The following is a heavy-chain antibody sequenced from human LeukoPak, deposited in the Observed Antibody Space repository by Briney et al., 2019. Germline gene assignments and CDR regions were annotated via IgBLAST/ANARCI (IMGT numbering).Heavy chain of an antibody. Sequence: GGSLRLSCAASGFTFSSYWMSWVRQAPGKGLEWVANIKQDGSEKYYVDSVKGRFTISRDNAKNSLYLQMSSLRAEDTAVYYCARTTGSYDYYYYYMDVWGKGTTVTVSS. D-gene: IGHD1-14*01. CDR3: ARTTGSYDYYYYYMDV. CDR1: GFTFSSYW. CDR2: IKQDGSEK. V-gene: IGHV3-7*01. J-gene: IGHJ6*03.